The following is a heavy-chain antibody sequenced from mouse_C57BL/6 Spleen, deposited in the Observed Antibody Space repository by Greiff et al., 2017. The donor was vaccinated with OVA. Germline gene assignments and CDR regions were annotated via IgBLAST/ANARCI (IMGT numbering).Heavy chain of an antibody. Sequence: DVMLVASEGGLVQPGSSMKLSCTASGFTFSDYYMAWVRQVPEKGLEWVANINYDGSITYYLDSLKSRFIISRDNAKNILYLQMSSLKSEDTATYYCARYYSNYEDYAMDYWGQGTSVTVSS. CDR2: INYDGSIT. V-gene: IGHV5-16*01. CDR3: ARYYSNYEDYAMDY. D-gene: IGHD2-5*01. CDR1: GFTFSDYY. J-gene: IGHJ4*01.